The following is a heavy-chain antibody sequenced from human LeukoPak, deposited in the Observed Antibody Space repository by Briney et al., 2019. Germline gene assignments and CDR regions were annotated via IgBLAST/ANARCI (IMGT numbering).Heavy chain of an antibody. J-gene: IGHJ4*02. CDR1: GGSISSYD. V-gene: IGHV4-59*08. CDR2: IFYSGST. CDR3: ARTNPSFDY. Sequence: SETLSLTCAVSGGSISSYDWSWIRQPPGKGLEWIGYIFYSGSTNYNPSLKSRVTISVDTSKNQVSLKLRAVTAADTAVYYCARTNPSFDYWGQGTLVTVSS.